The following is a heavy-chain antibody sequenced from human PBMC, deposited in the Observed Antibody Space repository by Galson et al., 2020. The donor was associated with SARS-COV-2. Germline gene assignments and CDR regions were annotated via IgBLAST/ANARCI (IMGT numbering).Heavy chain of an antibody. J-gene: IGHJ5*02. D-gene: IGHD6-13*01. V-gene: IGHV3-66*02. Sequence: GESLKISCAASGFTVSSNYMSWVGQAPGKGLEWVSVIYSGGSTYYADSVKGRFTISRDNSKNTLYLQMNSLRAEDTAVYYCARDLQAAAGPWGQGTLFTVSS. CDR3: ARDLQAAAGP. CDR1: GFTVSSNY. CDR2: IYSGGST.